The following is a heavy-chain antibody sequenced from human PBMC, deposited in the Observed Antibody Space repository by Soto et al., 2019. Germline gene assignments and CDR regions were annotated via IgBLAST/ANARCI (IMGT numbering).Heavy chain of an antibody. CDR2: IYYSGST. CDR3: ARGEYSGYDFDY. J-gene: IGHJ4*02. V-gene: IGHV4-39*01. Sequence: SETLSLTCTVSCGSISSSSYYWGWIRQPPGKGLEWIGSIYYSGSTYYNPSLKSRVTISVDTSKNQFSLKLSSVTAADTAVYYCARGEYSGYDFDYWGQGTLVTVSS. D-gene: IGHD5-12*01. CDR1: CGSISSSSYY.